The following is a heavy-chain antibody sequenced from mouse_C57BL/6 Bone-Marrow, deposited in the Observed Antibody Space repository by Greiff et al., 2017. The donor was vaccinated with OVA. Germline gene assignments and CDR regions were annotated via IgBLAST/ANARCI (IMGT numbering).Heavy chain of an antibody. V-gene: IGHV1-26*01. CDR2: INPNNGGT. CDR3: ACYYGSSHWYFDV. D-gene: IGHD1-1*01. Sequence: VQLKQSGPELVKPGASVKISCKASGYTFTDYYMNWVKQSHGKSLEWIGDINPNNGGTSYNQKFKGKATLTVDKSSSTAYMELRSLTSEDSAVYYCACYYGSSHWYFDVWGTGTTVTVSS. CDR1: GYTFTDYY. J-gene: IGHJ1*03.